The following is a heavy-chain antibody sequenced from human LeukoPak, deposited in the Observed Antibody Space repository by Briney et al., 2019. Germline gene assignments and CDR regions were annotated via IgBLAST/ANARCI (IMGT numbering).Heavy chain of an antibody. V-gene: IGHV1-69*06. CDR2: IIPIFGTA. CDR1: GGTFSSYA. J-gene: IGHJ4*02. D-gene: IGHD3-9*01. Sequence: SVKVSCKASGGTFSSYAISWVRQAPGQGLEWMGGIIPIFGTANYAQKFQGRVTITADKSTSTAYMELSSLRSEDTAVSYCARGLTLRYFDWLYYWGQGTLVTVSS. CDR3: ARGLTLRYFDWLYY.